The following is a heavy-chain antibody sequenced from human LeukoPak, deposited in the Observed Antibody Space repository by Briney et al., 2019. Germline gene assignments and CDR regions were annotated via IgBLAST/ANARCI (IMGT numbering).Heavy chain of an antibody. CDR1: GFTFSSYA. Sequence: GGSLRLSCAASGFTFSSYAMHWVRQAPGKGLEWVAVISYDGSNKYYADSVKGRFTISRDNSKNTLYLQMNSLRAEDTAVYYCARTSGGLDSWGQGTLVTVSS. D-gene: IGHD1-14*01. V-gene: IGHV3-30*04. J-gene: IGHJ5*01. CDR3: ARTSGGLDS. CDR2: ISYDGSNK.